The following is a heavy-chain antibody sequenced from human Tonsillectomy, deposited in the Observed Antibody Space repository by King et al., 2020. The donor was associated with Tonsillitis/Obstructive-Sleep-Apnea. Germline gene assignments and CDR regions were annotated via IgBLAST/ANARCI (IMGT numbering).Heavy chain of an antibody. J-gene: IGHJ3*02. CDR2: IYFTGST. V-gene: IGHV4-59*01. Sequence: QLQESGPGLVKPSETLSLTCTVSGGSISSYYWSWIRQPPGKGLEWIGFIYFTGSTNYNPSLKSRVTISVDTSKNHLSLKLSSVTAADTALYYCAREPSDLVAFDTWGKGTMATSSS. CDR3: AREPSDLVAFDT. CDR1: GGSISSYY.